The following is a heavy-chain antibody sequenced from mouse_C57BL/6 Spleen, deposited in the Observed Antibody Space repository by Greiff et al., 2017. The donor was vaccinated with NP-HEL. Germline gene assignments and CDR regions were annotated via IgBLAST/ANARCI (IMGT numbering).Heavy chain of an antibody. D-gene: IGHD2-5*01. CDR2: IYPGDGDT. J-gene: IGHJ4*01. CDR3: ARGDYSNYFYYAMDY. CDR1: GYAFSSYW. V-gene: IGHV1-80*01. Sequence: QVQLQQSGAELVKPGASVKISCKASGYAFSSYWMNWVKQRPGKGLEWIGQIYPGDGDTNYNGKFKGKATLTADKSSSTAYMQLSSLTSEDSAVYFCARGDYSNYFYYAMDYWGQGTSVTVSS.